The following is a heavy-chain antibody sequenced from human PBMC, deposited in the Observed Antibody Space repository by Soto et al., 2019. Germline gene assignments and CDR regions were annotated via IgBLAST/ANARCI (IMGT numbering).Heavy chain of an antibody. V-gene: IGHV1-69*01. J-gene: IGHJ5*02. CDR3: AMITMIHSFDP. Sequence: QVQLVQSGAEVKKPGSSVKVSCKASGGTFRSNGISWVRQAPGQGLEWLGGIIPIVHTASYAQTFRGRVTITADESTTTAYMELSGLRSEDTAVYYCAMITMIHSFDPWGQGTLVTVSS. D-gene: IGHD3-22*01. CDR2: IIPIVHTA. CDR1: GGTFRSNG.